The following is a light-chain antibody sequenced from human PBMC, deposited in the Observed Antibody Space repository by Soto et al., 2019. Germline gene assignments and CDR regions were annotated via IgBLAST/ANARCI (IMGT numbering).Light chain of an antibody. CDR1: QSISSSY. CDR2: AAS. J-gene: IGKJ2*01. CDR3: QLYGGSHMFS. V-gene: IGKV3-20*01. Sequence: EIVLTQSPGTLSLSPGEGGTLSCRASQSISSSYLAWYQQKPGQSPRLLFYAASSRATGVPDRFSGSGSGTDFTLTISRLEPEDSAVYYCQLYGGSHMFSFGQGTKLEIK.